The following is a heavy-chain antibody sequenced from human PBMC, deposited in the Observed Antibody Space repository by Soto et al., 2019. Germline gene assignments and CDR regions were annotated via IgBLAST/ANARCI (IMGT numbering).Heavy chain of an antibody. V-gene: IGHV3-23*01. D-gene: IGHD3-22*01. CDR3: AKEYYYDSSGYYSVLPPGYNAFDI. CDR2: ISGSGGST. CDR1: GFTFSSYA. Sequence: GGSLRLSCAASGFTFSSYAMSWVRQAPGKGLEWVSAISGSGGSTYYADSVKGRFTISRDNSKNTLYLQMNSLRAEDTAVYYCAKEYYYDSSGYYSVLPPGYNAFDIWGQGTMVTVSS. J-gene: IGHJ3*02.